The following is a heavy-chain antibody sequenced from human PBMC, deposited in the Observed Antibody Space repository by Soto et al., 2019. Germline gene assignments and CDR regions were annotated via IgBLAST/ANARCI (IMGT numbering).Heavy chain of an antibody. J-gene: IGHJ1*01. CDR2: ISSSSSYI. CDR1: GFTFSSYS. CDR3: VKDESINWYSGHFRH. D-gene: IGHD6-13*01. V-gene: IGHV3-21*04. Sequence: GGSLRLSCAASGFTFSSYSMNWVRQAPGKGLEWVSSISSSSSYIYYADSVKGRFAISRDNAKNSLHLQMNSLSAEDTAFYYCVKDESINWYSGHFRHWGQGTLVTVSS.